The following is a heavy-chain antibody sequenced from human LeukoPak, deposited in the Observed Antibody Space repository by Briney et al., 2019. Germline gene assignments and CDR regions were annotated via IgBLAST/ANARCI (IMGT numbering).Heavy chain of an antibody. J-gene: IGHJ5*02. CDR3: AKSNSSGWLDWFDP. CDR2: ITGSGGST. D-gene: IGHD6-19*01. V-gene: IGHV3-23*01. Sequence: PGGSLRLSCATSGFTLSSYALIWVRQAPGKGLECVSGITGSGGSTYSADSVKGRFTISRDNSKNTLYLQMNSLRAGYTAVYYCAKSNSSGWLDWFDPWGQGTLVTVSS. CDR1: GFTLSSYA.